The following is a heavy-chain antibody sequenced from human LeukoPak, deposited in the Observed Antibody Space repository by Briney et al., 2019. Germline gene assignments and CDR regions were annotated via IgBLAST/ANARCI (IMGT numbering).Heavy chain of an antibody. CDR3: ARPACSSTSSYLYLQH. J-gene: IGHJ1*01. Sequence: GEPLNISCKGSGYSFTSYWIGWARQMPGKGLEWMAIIYPANSDTSYSPSFQGQVTISADKSISTAYLQWSSLKASDTAMYYCARPACSSTSSYLYLQHWGQGTLVTVSS. CDR1: GYSFTSYW. CDR2: IYPANSDT. D-gene: IGHD2-2*01. V-gene: IGHV5-51*01.